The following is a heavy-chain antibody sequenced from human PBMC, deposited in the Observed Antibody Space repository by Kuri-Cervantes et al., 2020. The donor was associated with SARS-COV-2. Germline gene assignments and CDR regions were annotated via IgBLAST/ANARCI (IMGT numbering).Heavy chain of an antibody. CDR1: GLTFSTYA. CDR3: ARGQIPAFHFDY. CDR2: ISYDGTNK. J-gene: IGHJ4*02. V-gene: IGHV3-30*04. Sequence: GQSLTLSCAASGLTFSTYAMYWVRQTPGKGLEWVALISYDGTNKYYTDSVTARFTISRDNSKNTPFLQMNSLTAEDTAVYFCARGQIPAFHFDYWGQGALVTVSS. D-gene: IGHD2-2*01.